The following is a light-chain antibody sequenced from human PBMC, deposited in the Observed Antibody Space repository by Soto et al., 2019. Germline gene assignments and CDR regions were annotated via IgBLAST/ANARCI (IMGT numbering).Light chain of an antibody. CDR3: QKYNRAPWT. CDR1: QGISNY. CDR2: AAS. V-gene: IGKV1-27*01. Sequence: DIQMTQSPSSLSASVGDRVTITCRASQGISNYLAWYQQKPGKVPKLLIYAASALQSGVTSRFSGSGSGRDFTLTISSLHPEDVGTYYCQKYNRAPWTFGQETKVEIK. J-gene: IGKJ1*01.